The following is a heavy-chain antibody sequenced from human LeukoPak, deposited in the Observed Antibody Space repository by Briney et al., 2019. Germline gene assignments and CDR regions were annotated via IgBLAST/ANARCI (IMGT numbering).Heavy chain of an antibody. CDR3: ASPRLLIAARPGKVNDAFDI. D-gene: IGHD6-6*01. Sequence: ASVKVSCKASGGTFSSYAISWVRQAPGQGLEWMGRIIPILGIANYAQKFQGRVTITADKSTSTAYMELSSLRSEDTAVYYCASPRLLIAARPGKVNDAFDIWGQGTMVTVSS. J-gene: IGHJ3*02. CDR1: GGTFSSYA. V-gene: IGHV1-69*04. CDR2: IIPILGIA.